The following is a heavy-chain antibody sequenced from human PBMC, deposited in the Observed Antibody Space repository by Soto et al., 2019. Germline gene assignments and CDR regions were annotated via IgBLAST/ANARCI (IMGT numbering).Heavy chain of an antibody. CDR2: IKSKTDGGTT. CDR3: TTIRIYWIDRNAYYYNFGMDV. J-gene: IGHJ6*02. D-gene: IGHD1-1*01. CDR1: GFTFSNAW. V-gene: IGHV3-15*01. Sequence: GGSLRLSCAASGFTFSNAWMSWVRQAPGKGLEWVGRIKSKTDGGTTDYAAPVKGRFTISREDSKNTLYLQMNSLKTEDTAAFYCTTIRIYWIDRNAYYYNFGMDVWGRETTGTVSS.